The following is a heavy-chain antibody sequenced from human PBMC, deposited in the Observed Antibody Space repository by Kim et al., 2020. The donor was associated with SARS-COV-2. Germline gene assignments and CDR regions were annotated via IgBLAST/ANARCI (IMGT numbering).Heavy chain of an antibody. CDR2: IYYSGST. V-gene: IGHV4-31*03. CDR1: GGSISSGGYY. CDR3: ARVGPTGTTWRYYFDY. J-gene: IGHJ4*02. Sequence: SETLSLTCTVSGGSISSGGYYWSWIRQHPGKGLEWIGYIYYSGSTYYNPSLKSRVTISVDTSKNQFSLKLSSVTAADTAVYYCARVGPTGTTWRYYFDYWGQGTLVTVSS. D-gene: IGHD1-1*01.